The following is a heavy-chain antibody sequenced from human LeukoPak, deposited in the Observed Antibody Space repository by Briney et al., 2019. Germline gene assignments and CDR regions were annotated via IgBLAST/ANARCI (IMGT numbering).Heavy chain of an antibody. D-gene: IGHD6-19*01. Sequence: SETLSLTCTVSGGSISSSSYYWGWLRQPPGKGLEWIASIYYSGSTYYNPSLRSRVTISVDTSKNQFSLKLSSVTAADTAVYYCASTTAVAGTGYFDYWGQGTVVTVSS. CDR2: IYYSGST. CDR3: ASTTAVAGTGYFDY. CDR1: GGSISSSSYY. V-gene: IGHV4-39*07. J-gene: IGHJ4*02.